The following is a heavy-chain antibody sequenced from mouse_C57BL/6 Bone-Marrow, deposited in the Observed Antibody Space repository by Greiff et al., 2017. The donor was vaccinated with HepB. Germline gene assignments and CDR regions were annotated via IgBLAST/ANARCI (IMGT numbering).Heavy chain of an antibody. CDR1: DSEVFPIAY. D-gene: IGHD1-1*01. V-gene: IGHV15-2*01. CDR3: ARGRYYGSSPLYFDY. J-gene: IGHJ2*01. CDR2: ILPSIGRT. Sequence: QVQLQQSGSELRSPGSSVKLSCKDFDSEVFPIAYMSWVRQKPGHGFEWIGGILPSIGRTIYGEKFEDKATLDADTLSNTAYLELNSLTSEDSAIYYCARGRYYGSSPLYFDYWGQGTTLTVSS.